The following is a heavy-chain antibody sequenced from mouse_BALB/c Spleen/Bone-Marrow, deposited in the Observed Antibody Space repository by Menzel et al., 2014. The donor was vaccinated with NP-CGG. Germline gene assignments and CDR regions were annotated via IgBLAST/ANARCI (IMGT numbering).Heavy chain of an antibody. CDR1: GFTFSSYT. CDR3: ARGNGFAY. V-gene: IGHV5-12-2*01. CDR2: ISNGGGST. J-gene: IGHJ3*01. Sequence: EVKLVESGGGLVQPGGSLKLSCAASGFTFSSYTMSWVRPTPEKRLDWVAYISNGGGSTYYPDTVKGRFTISRDNAKNTLYLQMSSLKSEDTAMYYCARGNGFAYWGQGTLVTVSA.